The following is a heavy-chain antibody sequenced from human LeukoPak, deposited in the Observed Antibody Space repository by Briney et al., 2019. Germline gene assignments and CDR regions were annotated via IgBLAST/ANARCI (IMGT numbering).Heavy chain of an antibody. CDR2: IHHSGST. J-gene: IGHJ4*02. Sequence: SETLSLTCAVYRGFFSRHYWSWIRQPPGKGLEWIGEIHHSGSTNYNPSLKSRVTISVDTSKNQFSLKLSSVTAADSAVYYCATEGDSSVYYDYWGQGTLVTVSS. V-gene: IGHV4-34*01. D-gene: IGHD3-22*01. CDR1: RGFFSRHY. CDR3: ATEGDSSVYYDY.